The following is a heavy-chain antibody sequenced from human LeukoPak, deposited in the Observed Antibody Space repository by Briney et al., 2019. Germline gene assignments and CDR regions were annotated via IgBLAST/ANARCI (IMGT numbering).Heavy chain of an antibody. CDR2: IYHSGST. CDR3: ARERAAAGTRLDY. D-gene: IGHD6-13*01. CDR1: GGSISSSNW. V-gene: IGHV4-4*02. Sequence: SETLSLTCAVSGGSISSSNWWSWVRQPPGKGLEWIGEIYHSGSTNYNPSLKSRVTISVDKSKNQFSLELSSVTAADTAVYYCARERAAAGTRLDYWGQGTLVTVSS. J-gene: IGHJ4*02.